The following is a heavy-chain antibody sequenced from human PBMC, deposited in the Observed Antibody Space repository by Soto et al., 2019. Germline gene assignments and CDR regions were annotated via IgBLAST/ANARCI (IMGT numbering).Heavy chain of an antibody. V-gene: IGHV3-23*01. D-gene: IGHD3-3*01. Sequence: EVQLLESGGGLVQPGGSLRLSCAASGFTFSSYAMSWVRQAPGKGLEWVSAISGSGGSTYYADSVKGRFTISRDNSKNTLYLLMNSLRAEDRAVYYCARLRFLEWSDFDYWGQGTLVTVSS. CDR3: ARLRFLEWSDFDY. J-gene: IGHJ4*02. CDR1: GFTFSSYA. CDR2: ISGSGGST.